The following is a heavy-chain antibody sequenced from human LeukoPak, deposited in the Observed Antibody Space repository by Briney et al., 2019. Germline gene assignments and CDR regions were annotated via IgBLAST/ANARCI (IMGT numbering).Heavy chain of an antibody. Sequence: SETLSLTCTVSGGSISSYYWSWIRQPAGKRLEWIGRIYTSGSTNYNPSLKSRVTMSVDTSKNQFSLKLSSVTAADTAVHYCAREHYPMEDAFDIWGQGTMVTVSS. CDR2: IYTSGST. V-gene: IGHV4-4*07. D-gene: IGHD1-1*01. CDR1: GGSISSYY. J-gene: IGHJ3*02. CDR3: AREHYPMEDAFDI.